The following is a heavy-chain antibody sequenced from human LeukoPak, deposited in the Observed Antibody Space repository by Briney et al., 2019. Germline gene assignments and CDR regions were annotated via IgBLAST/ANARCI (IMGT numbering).Heavy chain of an antibody. J-gene: IGHJ4*02. V-gene: IGHV3-7*01. Sequence: GGSLRFSCSASGFTFGGYWMSWVRQAPGKGLEWVANIKHDGSEKYYVDSVKGRFTISRDNAKNSLYLQMNSLRAEDTAVYYCARDWAGDDRFDYWGQGTLVTVSS. CDR3: ARDWAGDDRFDY. CDR1: GFTFGGYW. CDR2: IKHDGSEK. D-gene: IGHD7-27*01.